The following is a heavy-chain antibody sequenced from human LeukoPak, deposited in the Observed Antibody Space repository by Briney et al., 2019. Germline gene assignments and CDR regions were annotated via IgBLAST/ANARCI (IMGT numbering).Heavy chain of an antibody. J-gene: IGHJ6*03. CDR1: GFTFSSYS. V-gene: IGHV3-48*01. D-gene: IGHD2-8*01. CDR3: AREGVYARGAPYYYYYYYMDV. Sequence: GGSLRLSCAASGFTFSSYSMNWVRQAPGKGLEWVSYISSSSTIYYADSVKGRFTISRDNAKNSLYLQMNSLRAEDTAVYYCAREGVYARGAPYYYYYYYMDVWGKGTTVTVSS. CDR2: ISSSSTI.